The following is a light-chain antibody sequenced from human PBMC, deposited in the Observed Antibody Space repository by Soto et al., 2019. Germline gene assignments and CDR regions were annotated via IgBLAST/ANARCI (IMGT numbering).Light chain of an antibody. Sequence: QSVLTQPASVSGSPGQSITISCTGTSSDIGAYNYVSWYQQHPGKAPKLIIYEVSNRPSGVSNRFSGSKSGNTASLTISGLQAEDEADYYCSSYTSSSAPHVVFGGGTKVTVL. CDR3: SSYTSSSAPHVV. CDR2: EVS. CDR1: SSDIGAYNY. J-gene: IGLJ2*01. V-gene: IGLV2-14*01.